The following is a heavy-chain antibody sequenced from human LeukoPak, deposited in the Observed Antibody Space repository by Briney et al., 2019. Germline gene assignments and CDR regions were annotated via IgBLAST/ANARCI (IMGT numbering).Heavy chain of an antibody. D-gene: IGHD1-26*01. J-gene: IGHJ4*02. CDR3: ASGGTYPGYFSY. V-gene: IGHV3-30*02. CDR1: GFTFSSYG. CDR2: IRYDGSNK. Sequence: GGSLRLSCAASGFTFSSYGMHWVRQAPGKGLEWVAFIRYDGSNKYYADSVKGRFTISRDNSMNTLYLQMNSLRPEDTAVYYCASGGTYPGYFSYWGQGTLVIVSS.